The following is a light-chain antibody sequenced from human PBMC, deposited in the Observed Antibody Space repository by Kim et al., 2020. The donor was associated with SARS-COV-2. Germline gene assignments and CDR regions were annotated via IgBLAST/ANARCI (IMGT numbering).Light chain of an antibody. CDR3: NSRDSSGDHVV. J-gene: IGLJ3*02. Sequence: SELTQDPAVSVALGQTVRLTCQGDTLRNYYATWYQQRPGQAPVLVLYGKYNRPSGIPDRFSGSASGNTASLTITGAQAEDEADYYCNSRDSSGDHVVFGGGTKLTVL. V-gene: IGLV3-19*01. CDR1: TLRNYY. CDR2: GKY.